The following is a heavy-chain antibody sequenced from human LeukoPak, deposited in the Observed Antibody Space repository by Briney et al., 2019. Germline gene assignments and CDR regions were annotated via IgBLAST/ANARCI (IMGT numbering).Heavy chain of an antibody. CDR2: ISGSGSAT. CDR3: ARGAVDHYGSGTYYLMYYFDH. V-gene: IGHV3-23*01. J-gene: IGHJ4*02. D-gene: IGHD3-10*01. CDR1: GFTFNTYG. Sequence: GGTLRLSCAASGFTFNTYGMSWVRQAPGKGLEWVSGISGSGSATYYADSVKGRFTVSRDDPHNTLYLQMNSVRAEDTAVYFCARGAVDHYGSGTYYLMYYFDHWGQGALVTVSS.